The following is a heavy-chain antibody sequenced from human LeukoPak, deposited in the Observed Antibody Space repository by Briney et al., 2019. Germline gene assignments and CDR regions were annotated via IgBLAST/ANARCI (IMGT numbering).Heavy chain of an antibody. CDR3: ARSGLTGYLYYFDY. CDR1: GFTFDDYG. J-gene: IGHJ4*02. CDR2: INWNGGST. D-gene: IGHD3-9*01. Sequence: GGSLRLSCAASGFTFDDYGMSWVRQAPGKGLEWVSGINWNGGSTGYADSVKGRFTISRDNAKNSLYLQMNSLRAEDTALYYCARSGLTGYLYYFDYWGQGTLVTVSS. V-gene: IGHV3-20*04.